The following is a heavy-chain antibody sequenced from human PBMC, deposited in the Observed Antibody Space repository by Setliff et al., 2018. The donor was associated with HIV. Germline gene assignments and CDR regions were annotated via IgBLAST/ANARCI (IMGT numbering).Heavy chain of an antibody. CDR1: GGFISSYY. D-gene: IGHD3-3*01. J-gene: IGHJ6*02. CDR2: IYYSGST. CDR3: ARIFGDQGYSYGMDV. Sequence: SETLSLTCTVSGGFISSYYWSWIRQPPGKGLEWIGYIYYSGSTNYNPSLKSRVTISVDTSKNQFSLKLSSVIAADTAVYYCARIFGDQGYSYGMDVWGQGTTVTVSS. V-gene: IGHV4-59*01.